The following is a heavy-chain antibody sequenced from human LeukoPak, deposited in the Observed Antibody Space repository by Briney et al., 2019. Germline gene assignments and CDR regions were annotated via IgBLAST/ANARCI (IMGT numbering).Heavy chain of an antibody. Sequence: GASVKVSCKASGYTFTGYYMHWVRQAPGQGLEWMGGIIPIFGTANYAQKFQGRVTITADKSTSTAYMELSSLRPDDPAVYYCAISSYYYDSSGYLGYDAFDIWGQGTMVTVSS. CDR2: IIPIFGTA. CDR1: GYTFTGYY. V-gene: IGHV1-69*06. CDR3: AISSYYYDSSGYLGYDAFDI. D-gene: IGHD3-22*01. J-gene: IGHJ3*02.